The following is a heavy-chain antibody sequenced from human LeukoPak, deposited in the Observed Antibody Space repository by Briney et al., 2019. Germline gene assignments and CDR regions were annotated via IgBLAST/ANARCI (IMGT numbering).Heavy chain of an antibody. J-gene: IGHJ5*02. CDR2: IIPIFGTA. V-gene: IGHV1-69*13. D-gene: IGHD3-3*01. CDR1: GGTFSSYA. Sequence: SVKVSCKASGGTFSSYAISWVRQAPGQGLEWMGGIIPIFGTANYAQKFQGRVTITADESTSTAYMELSSLRSEDTAVYYCAKARITIFGVVPGWFDPWGQGTLVTVSS. CDR3: AKARITIFGVVPGWFDP.